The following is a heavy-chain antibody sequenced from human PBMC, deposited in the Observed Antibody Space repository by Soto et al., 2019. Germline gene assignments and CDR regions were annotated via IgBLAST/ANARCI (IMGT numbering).Heavy chain of an antibody. CDR2: IRSKANNYTK. CDR1: GFTFSDHF. D-gene: IGHD2-21*02. Sequence: EVRLVESGGGLVQPGGSLRLSCAVSGFTFSDHFMDWVRQTPGKGLEWVGRIRSKANNYTKEYAASVKGRFTISRDASKNSLYLQMNSLGIEDTAMYFCARDSSSCRGGHCYFDNWGQGTLVTVSS. CDR3: ARDSSSCRGGHCYFDN. V-gene: IGHV3-72*01. J-gene: IGHJ4*02.